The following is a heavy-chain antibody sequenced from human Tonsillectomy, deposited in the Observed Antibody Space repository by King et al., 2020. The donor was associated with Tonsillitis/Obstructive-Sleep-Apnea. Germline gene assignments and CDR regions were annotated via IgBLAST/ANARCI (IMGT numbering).Heavy chain of an antibody. CDR1: GYTFTTYG. J-gene: IGHJ4*02. V-gene: IGHV1-18*01. Sequence: QLAQSGAEVKKPGASVKVSCKASGYTFTTYGISWVRQAPGQGLEWMGWISAYNGDTNYAQKLQGRVTMTTDTSTSTAYMEVRSLRSDDTAVYYCARDSRSHYYDTSGYYTFDYWGQGTLVTVSS. CDR3: ARDSRSHYYDTSGYYTFDY. D-gene: IGHD3-22*01. CDR2: ISAYNGDT.